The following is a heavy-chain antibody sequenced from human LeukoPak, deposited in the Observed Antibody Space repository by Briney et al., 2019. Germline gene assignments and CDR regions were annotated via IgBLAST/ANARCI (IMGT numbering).Heavy chain of an antibody. D-gene: IGHD3-22*01. CDR2: ISGSGGST. Sequence: PGGSLRLSCAASGFTFSSYGMSWVRQAPGKGLEWVSAISGSGGSTYYADSVKGRFTISRDNSKNTLYLQMNGLRAEDTAVYYCAKAITMIVVVITIDYWGQGTLVTVSS. CDR1: GFTFSSYG. J-gene: IGHJ4*02. V-gene: IGHV3-23*01. CDR3: AKAITMIVVVITIDY.